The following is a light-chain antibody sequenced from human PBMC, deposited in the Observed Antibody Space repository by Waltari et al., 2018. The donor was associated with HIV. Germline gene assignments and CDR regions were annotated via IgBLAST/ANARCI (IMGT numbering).Light chain of an antibody. J-gene: IGLJ2*01. V-gene: IGLV2-23*02. CDR2: EVS. CDR3: GSYAGVYVV. CDR1: SCDVGSYNL. Sequence: QSALPQHASVSGSPGQSITISCAGTSCDVGSYNLVSWYQQHPGKAPKFMIYEVSKRPSGVSIRFSGAKTGSTASLTIPGLQAEDESDYYCGSYAGVYVVFGGGTKLTVL.